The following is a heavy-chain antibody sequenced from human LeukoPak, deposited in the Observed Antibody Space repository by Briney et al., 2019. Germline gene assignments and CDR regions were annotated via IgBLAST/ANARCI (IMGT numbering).Heavy chain of an antibody. CDR2: IRYEGNEK. CDR1: GFTFTYYG. Sequence: GGSLRLSCAASGFTFTYYGMHWVRQAPGKGLEWVAFIRYEGNEKYYAESVKGRFTISRDNSKSTLYLEMNSLRVEDTAVYYCAKDLMRDRWFGESWGQGTLVTVSS. CDR3: AKDLMRDRWFGES. V-gene: IGHV3-30*02. D-gene: IGHD3-10*01. J-gene: IGHJ5*02.